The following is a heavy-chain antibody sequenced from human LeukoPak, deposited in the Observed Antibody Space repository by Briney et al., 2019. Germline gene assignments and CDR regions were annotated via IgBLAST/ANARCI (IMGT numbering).Heavy chain of an antibody. J-gene: IGHJ5*02. CDR2: TYYRSKWYN. CDR3: ASADRDYNWFDT. D-gene: IGHD2-21*02. CDR1: GDTVSSNSAA. V-gene: IGHV6-1*01. Sequence: SQTLSLTCAISGDTVSSNSAAWHWLRQSPSRGLEWLVRTYYRSKWYNDYAVSVKSRITINPDTSKHQFSLHLNSVTPEDTAVYYCASADRDYNWFDTWGQGTLVTVSS.